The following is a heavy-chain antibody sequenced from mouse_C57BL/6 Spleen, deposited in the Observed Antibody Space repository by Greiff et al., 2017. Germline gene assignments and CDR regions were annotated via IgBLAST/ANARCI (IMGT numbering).Heavy chain of an antibody. CDR3: ARYGLGGAMDY. Sequence: QVQLKQSGAELVKPGASVKISCKASGYAFSSYWMNWVKQRPGKGLEWIGQIYPGDGDTTYNGKFKGKATLTADKSSSTAYMQLSSLTSEDSAVYFCARYGLGGAMDYWGQGTSVTVSS. D-gene: IGHD1-1*02. CDR1: GYAFSSYW. CDR2: IYPGDGDT. J-gene: IGHJ4*01. V-gene: IGHV1-80*01.